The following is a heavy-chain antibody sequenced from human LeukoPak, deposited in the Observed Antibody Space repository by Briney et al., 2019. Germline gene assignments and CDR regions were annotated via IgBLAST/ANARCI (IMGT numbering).Heavy chain of an antibody. V-gene: IGHV6-1*01. CDR1: GDSVSSNSAA. Sequence: SQTLSLTCAISGDSVSSNSAAWNWIRQSPSRGLEWLGRTYYRSKWYNDYAVSVKSRITINPDTSKTQFSLQLNSVTPEDTAVYYCARGYYDSSGYYYWYFDLWGRGTLVTVSS. J-gene: IGHJ2*01. CDR2: TYYRSKWYN. CDR3: ARGYYDSSGYYYWYFDL. D-gene: IGHD3-22*01.